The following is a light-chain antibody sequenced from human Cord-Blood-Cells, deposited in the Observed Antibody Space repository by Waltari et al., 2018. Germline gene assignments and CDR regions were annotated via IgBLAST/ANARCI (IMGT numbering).Light chain of an antibody. V-gene: IGKV1-5*01. J-gene: IGKJ3*01. CDR2: DAS. CDR3: QQYNSYSRT. Sequence: DIQMTQSPSTLSASVGDRVTITCRASQSISSWLTWYQQKPGKAPKLLIYDASSLESGVPSRFSGSGSGTEFTRTISSLQPDDFATYYCQQYNSYSRTFGPGTKVDIK. CDR1: QSISSW.